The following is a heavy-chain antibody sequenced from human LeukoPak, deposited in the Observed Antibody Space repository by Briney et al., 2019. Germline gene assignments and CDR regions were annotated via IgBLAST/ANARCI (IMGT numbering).Heavy chain of an antibody. J-gene: IGHJ4*02. V-gene: IGHV3-33*05. CDR1: GFTFSSYG. D-gene: IGHD6-19*01. Sequence: GRSLRLSCAASGFTFSSYGMHWVRQAPGKGLEWVAVISYDGSSKYYGDSVKGRFTISRDNSKNTVYLQMNSLTVEDMAVYYCVREPRPGYSIGWYYFDYWGQGTLVTVSS. CDR3: VREPRPGYSIGWYYFDY. CDR2: ISYDGSSK.